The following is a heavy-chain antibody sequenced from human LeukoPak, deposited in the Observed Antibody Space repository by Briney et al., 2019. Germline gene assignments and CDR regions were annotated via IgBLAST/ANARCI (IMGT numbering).Heavy chain of an antibody. CDR2: INHSGTT. Sequence: SETLSLTCAVYGGSFSDYYWNWIRQPPGKGLEWIGVINHSGTTNYNPSLKSRVTISVDTSKNQFSLRLSSVTAADTAVYYCARGLRLPSRSTPAVPHVWGKGTTVTVSA. CDR1: GGSFSDYY. D-gene: IGHD2/OR15-2a*01. CDR3: ARGLRLPSRSTPAVPHV. J-gene: IGHJ6*04. V-gene: IGHV4-34*01.